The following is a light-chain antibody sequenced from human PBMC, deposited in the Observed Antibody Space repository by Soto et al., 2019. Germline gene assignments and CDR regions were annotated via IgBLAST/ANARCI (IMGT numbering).Light chain of an antibody. CDR2: KVS. CDR1: QSISTA. CDR3: LQYYNYPFT. J-gene: IGKJ4*01. Sequence: DIQITQSPSTLSAYVGDRVTITCRASQSISTALAWFQQKPGKAPKFLIDKVSNLESGVPSRFSGSGSGAEFTLTISSLQPDDFAGYYCLQYYNYPFTFGGGTKVDIK. V-gene: IGKV1-5*03.